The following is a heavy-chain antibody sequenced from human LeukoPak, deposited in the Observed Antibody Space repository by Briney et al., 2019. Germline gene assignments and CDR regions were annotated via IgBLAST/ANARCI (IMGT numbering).Heavy chain of an antibody. CDR2: INPNSGGT. V-gene: IGHV1-2*02. D-gene: IGHD5-18*01. CDR1: GYTFTSYG. J-gene: IGHJ4*02. CDR3: ARDSGTAMVTYDY. Sequence: ASVKVSCKASGYTFTSYGISWVRQAPGQGLEWMGWINPNSGGTNYAQKFQGRVTMTRDTSISTAYMELSRLRSDDTAVYYCARDSGTAMVTYDYWGQGTLVTVSS.